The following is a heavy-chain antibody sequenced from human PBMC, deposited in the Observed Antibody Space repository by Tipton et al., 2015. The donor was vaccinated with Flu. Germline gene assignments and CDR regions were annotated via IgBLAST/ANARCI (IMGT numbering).Heavy chain of an antibody. CDR2: IFASGAT. CDR1: GDSIRSGTYR. V-gene: IGHV4-61*02. J-gene: IGHJ5*02. D-gene: IGHD1-26*01. Sequence: TLSLTCTVSGDSIRSGTYRWSWIRQPAGKGLEWIGRIFASGATNYNPSLKSRVTISLDTSRNQFSLKLTSVTAADTAVYYCTRGVVVGVTAPGSWGQGALVTVSS. CDR3: TRGVVVGVTAPGS.